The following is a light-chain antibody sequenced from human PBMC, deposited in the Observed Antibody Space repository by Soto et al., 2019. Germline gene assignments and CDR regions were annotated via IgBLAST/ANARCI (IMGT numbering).Light chain of an antibody. CDR3: QHHSNWLRT. CDR2: GAS. Sequence: EMVLTQSRGTLSLSAGERATLSFRSSQSVSSSYLAWYQQKHGQAPRLLIYGASSRATGIPDRFSGSGYGTDVNLTISSLETEDFAVYYCQHHSNWLRTFGGGTKVDI. V-gene: IGKV3D-20*02. CDR1: QSVSSSY. J-gene: IGKJ4*01.